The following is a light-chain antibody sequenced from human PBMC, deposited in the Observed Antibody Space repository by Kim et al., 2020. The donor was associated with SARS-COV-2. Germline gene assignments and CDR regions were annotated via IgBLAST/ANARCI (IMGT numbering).Light chain of an antibody. CDR2: KAS. Sequence: SASVGDRVTITCRASQSISSWLAWYQQKPGKAPKLLIYKASSLESGVPSRFSGSGSGTEFTLTISSLQPDDFATYYCQQYNSGRTFGRGTKVDIK. J-gene: IGKJ1*01. V-gene: IGKV1-5*03. CDR3: QQYNSGRT. CDR1: QSISSW.